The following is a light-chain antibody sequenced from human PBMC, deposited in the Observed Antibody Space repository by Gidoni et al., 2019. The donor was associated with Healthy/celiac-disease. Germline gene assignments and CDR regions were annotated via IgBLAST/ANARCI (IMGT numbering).Light chain of an antibody. Sequence: EIVMTQSPATLSVSPGERATLSCRASQSVSSNLAWYQQKPGQAPRLLIYGASTRATGIPARFSGSGSGTEFTLTISSLQSEDFAVYDCQQYNNWRATFGGGTKVEIK. CDR2: GAS. CDR1: QSVSSN. CDR3: QQYNNWRAT. J-gene: IGKJ4*01. V-gene: IGKV3D-15*01.